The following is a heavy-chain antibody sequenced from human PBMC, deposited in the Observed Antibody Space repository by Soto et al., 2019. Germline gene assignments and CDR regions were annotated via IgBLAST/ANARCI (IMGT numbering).Heavy chain of an antibody. CDR1: GGITSSYT. CDR2: IVPMINKV. J-gene: IGHJ1*01. D-gene: IGHD1-1*01. Sequence: QVQLVQSGAEVEKPGSSVKVSCKASGGITSSYTISWVRQSPGQGLEWMGNIVPMINKVDYAQNFQGRFTITADKSTRTVYMELSSLRSEDTGVYFCALRTGNWNPLADWGQGTLVTVSS. CDR3: ALRTGNWNPLAD. V-gene: IGHV1-69*02.